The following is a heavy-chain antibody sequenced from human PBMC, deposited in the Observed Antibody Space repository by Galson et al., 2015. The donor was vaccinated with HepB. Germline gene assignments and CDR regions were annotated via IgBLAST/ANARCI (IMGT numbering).Heavy chain of an antibody. V-gene: IGHV4-30-2*01. J-gene: IGHJ4*02. CDR3: ARSKRVHFDY. D-gene: IGHD3-10*01. CDR2: IYHSEST. Sequence: TLSLTCAVSGGSISSGGYSWSWIRQPPGQGLEWIGYIYHSESTYYNPSLKSRVTISVDRSKNQFSLKLSSVTAADTAVYYCARSKRVHFDYWGQGTLVTVSS. CDR1: GGSISSGGYS.